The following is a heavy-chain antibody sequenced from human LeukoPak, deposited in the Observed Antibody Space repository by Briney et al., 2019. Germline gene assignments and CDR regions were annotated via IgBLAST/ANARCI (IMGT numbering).Heavy chain of an antibody. Sequence: SEALSLTCTVSGGSISSYYWSWIRQPPGKGLEWIGYIYYSGSTNYNPSLKSRVTISVDTSKNQFSLKLSSATAADTAVYYCARQVTNYYGVYYGMDVWGQGTTVTVSS. D-gene: IGHD3-10*01. CDR1: GGSISSYY. CDR3: ARQVTNYYGVYYGMDV. V-gene: IGHV4-59*08. J-gene: IGHJ6*02. CDR2: IYYSGST.